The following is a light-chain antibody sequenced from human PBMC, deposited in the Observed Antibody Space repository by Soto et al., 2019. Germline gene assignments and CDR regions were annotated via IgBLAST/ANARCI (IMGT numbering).Light chain of an antibody. V-gene: IGKV3-11*01. CDR3: QHRSNWLGT. Sequence: EIVLTQSPATLSLSPGESATLSCRASQSVGIFLAWYQQKSGQTPRLLIYDASNRAPGIPARFSGSGSGTDFTLTIISLEPEDFAVYYCQHRSNWLGTFGPGTKVDI. J-gene: IGKJ3*01. CDR1: QSVGIF. CDR2: DAS.